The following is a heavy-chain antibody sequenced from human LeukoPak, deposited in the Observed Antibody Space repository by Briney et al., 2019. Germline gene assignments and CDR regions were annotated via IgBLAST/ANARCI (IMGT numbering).Heavy chain of an antibody. Sequence: ASVKVSCKASGYTFTSYDINWVRQATGQGLEWMGWMNPNSGNTDYAQKFQGRVTITRNTSISTAYMELSSLRSEDTAVYYCAREAGTDAFDIWGQGTMVTVSS. CDR3: AREAGTDAFDI. J-gene: IGHJ3*02. D-gene: IGHD1-1*01. CDR2: MNPNSGNT. V-gene: IGHV1-8*03. CDR1: GYTFTSYD.